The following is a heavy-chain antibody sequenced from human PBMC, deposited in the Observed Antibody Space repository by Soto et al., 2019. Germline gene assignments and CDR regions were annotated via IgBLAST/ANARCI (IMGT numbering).Heavy chain of an antibody. CDR3: AKDNDLDRDGPFDY. CDR1: GFSFDDYG. CDR2: ISWNSGDI. V-gene: IGHV3-9*01. Sequence: EVQLVESGGGSVQPGRSLRLSCAAPGFSFDDYGMHWVRQGPGKGLEWVSGISWNSGDIYYADSVKGRFTISRDNAKRSLYLQINSLRTEDTALYYCAKDNDLDRDGPFDYWGQGILVTVSS. D-gene: IGHD2-2*03. J-gene: IGHJ4*02.